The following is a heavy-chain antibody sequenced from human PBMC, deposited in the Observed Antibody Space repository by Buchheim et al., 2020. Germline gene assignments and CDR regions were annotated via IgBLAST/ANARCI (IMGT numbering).Heavy chain of an antibody. J-gene: IGHJ4*02. D-gene: IGHD3-3*01. CDR3: AKSNYDFWSGSDY. CDR2: ISYDGSNK. Sequence: QVQLVESGGGVVQPGRSLRLSCAASGFTFSSFGMHWVRQAPGKGLEWVAVISYDGSNKYYADSVKGRFTISRDNSKNTLYRQMNSLRAEDTAVYYCAKSNYDFWSGSDYWGQGTL. CDR1: GFTFSSFG. V-gene: IGHV3-30*18.